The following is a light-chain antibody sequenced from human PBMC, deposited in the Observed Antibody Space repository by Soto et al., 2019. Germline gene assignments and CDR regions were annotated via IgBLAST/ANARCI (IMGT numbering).Light chain of an antibody. CDR3: QSYDSSLSGPYV. V-gene: IGLV1-40*01. CDR1: SSNIGAGYD. CDR2: GNS. Sequence: QSVLTQPPSVSGDPGQRVTISCTGSSSNIGAGYDVHWYQQLPGTAPKLLIYGNSNRPSGVPDRFSGSKSGTSASLAITGLQAEDEADYYCQSYDSSLSGPYVFGTGTKVTVL. J-gene: IGLJ1*01.